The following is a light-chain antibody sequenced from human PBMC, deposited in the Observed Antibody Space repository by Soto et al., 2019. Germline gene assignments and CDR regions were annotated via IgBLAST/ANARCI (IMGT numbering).Light chain of an antibody. CDR3: QVWDSRSDHRV. J-gene: IGLJ2*01. V-gene: IGLV3-21*04. CDR2: SDS. CDR1: NMGSKS. Sequence: SYELTQPPSVSVAPGKTARITCGGNNMGSKSVHWYQQKPGQAPVLVIHSDSVRPSGIPERFSGSNSGNTATLTISRVEAGDEADYSCQVWDSRSDHRVFGCGTKLTVL.